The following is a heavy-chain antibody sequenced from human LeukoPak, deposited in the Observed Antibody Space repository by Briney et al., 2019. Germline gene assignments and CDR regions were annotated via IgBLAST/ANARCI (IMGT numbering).Heavy chain of an antibody. CDR2: MYYSGST. D-gene: IGHD4-17*01. V-gene: IGHV4-31*03. J-gene: IGHJ4*02. CDR3: AGLTTVTNYFDY. Sequence: SQTLSLTCTVSGGSISSGGYYWSWIRQYPGKGLEWIGHMYYSGSTYYNPSLKSRITISVDTSKNQFSLKLSSVTAADTAVYYCAGLTTVTNYFDYWGQGTLVTVSS. CDR1: GGSISSGGYY.